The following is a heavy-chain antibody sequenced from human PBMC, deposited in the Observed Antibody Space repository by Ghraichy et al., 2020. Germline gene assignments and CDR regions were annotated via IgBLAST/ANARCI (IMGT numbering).Heavy chain of an antibody. Sequence: SETLSLTCTVSGGSISSYYWSWIRQPPGKGLEWIGYIYYSGSTNYNPSLKSRVTISVDTSKNQFSLKLSSVTAADTAVYYCARDQVRYCSGGSCYEDAFDIWGQGTMVTVSS. CDR3: ARDQVRYCSGGSCYEDAFDI. V-gene: IGHV4-59*01. J-gene: IGHJ3*02. CDR2: IYYSGST. CDR1: GGSISSYY. D-gene: IGHD2-15*01.